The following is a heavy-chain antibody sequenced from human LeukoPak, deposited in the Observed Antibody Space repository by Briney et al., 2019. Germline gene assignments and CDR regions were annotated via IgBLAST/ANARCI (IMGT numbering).Heavy chain of an antibody. D-gene: IGHD3-22*01. V-gene: IGHV5-51*01. Sequence: GESLKISCQGSGYSFTSYWIGWVRQMPGEGLEWMGIIYPADSHPRYSPSFQGQVSISVDKSISTAYLQWSSLKASDTATYYCTRGYYYFDYWGQGTLVTVSS. J-gene: IGHJ4*02. CDR3: TRGYYYFDY. CDR1: GYSFTSYW. CDR2: IYPADSHP.